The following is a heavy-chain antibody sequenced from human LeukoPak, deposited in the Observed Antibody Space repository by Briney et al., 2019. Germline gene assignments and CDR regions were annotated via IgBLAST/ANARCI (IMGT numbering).Heavy chain of an antibody. CDR1: GFTFSSYA. J-gene: IGHJ3*02. CDR3: AKDSPPIFGVVNNHDAFDI. Sequence: PGGSLRLSCAASGFTFSSYAMSWVRQAPGKGLEWVSAISGSGGSTYYADSVKGRFTISRDNSKNTLYLQMNSLRAEDTAVYYCAKDSPPIFGVVNNHDAFDIWGQGTMVTVSS. CDR2: ISGSGGST. V-gene: IGHV3-23*01. D-gene: IGHD3-3*01.